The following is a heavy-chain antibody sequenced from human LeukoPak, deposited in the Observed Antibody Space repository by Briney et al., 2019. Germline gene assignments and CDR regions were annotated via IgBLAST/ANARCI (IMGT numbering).Heavy chain of an antibody. V-gene: IGHV3-30*02. J-gene: IGHJ4*02. CDR2: VPYDGSNK. CDR3: AKDPSRPQWLSYYFDY. D-gene: IGHD6-19*01. CDR1: GFTFDTYG. Sequence: GGSLRLSCVTSGFTFDTYGMHWVRQAPGKGLEWVAFVPYDGSNKYYADSVKGRFTIPRDTSNNILFLQMNSLRAEDTAVYFYAKDPSRPQWLSYYFDYWGQGTLVTVSS.